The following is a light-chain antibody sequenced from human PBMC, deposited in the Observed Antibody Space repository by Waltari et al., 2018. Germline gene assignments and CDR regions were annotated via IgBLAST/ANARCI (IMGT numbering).Light chain of an antibody. V-gene: IGLV1-44*01. CDR1: ISNIGINS. J-gene: IGLJ2*01. Sequence: QSVLTQPPSASGTPGQRVTISCSGGISNIGINSVNWYQHLPGMAPKLLVDRNDQRPSGVPDRFSGSKSGTSASLAISGLQSEDGADYYCAAWDDSLKARFFGGGTKVTVL. CDR2: RND. CDR3: AAWDDSLKARF.